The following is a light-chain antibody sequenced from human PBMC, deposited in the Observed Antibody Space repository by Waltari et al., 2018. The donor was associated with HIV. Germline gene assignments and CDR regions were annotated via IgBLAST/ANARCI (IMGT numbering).Light chain of an antibody. Sequence: ELVLTQSPATLSLSPGERATLSCRASQSVSSYLAWYQQKPGQAPRLLIYDASNRATVIPARFSGSGSGTDFTLTISSLEPEDFAVYYCQQRSNWPRTFGQGTKVEIK. CDR1: QSVSSY. CDR2: DAS. V-gene: IGKV3-11*01. J-gene: IGKJ1*01. CDR3: QQRSNWPRT.